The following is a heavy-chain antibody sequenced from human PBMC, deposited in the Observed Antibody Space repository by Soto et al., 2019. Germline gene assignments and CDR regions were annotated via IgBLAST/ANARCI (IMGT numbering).Heavy chain of an antibody. CDR2: ISSSSSYI. CDR1: GFTFSSYS. J-gene: IGHJ6*02. Sequence: PGGALRLSCAASGFTFSSYSMNWVRQAPGKGLEWVSSISSSSSYIYYADSVKGRFTISRDNAKNSLYLQMNSLRAEDTAVYYCARDPGHYYDSSGYPASYGMDVWGQGTTVTVSS. D-gene: IGHD3-22*01. CDR3: ARDPGHYYDSSGYPASYGMDV. V-gene: IGHV3-21*01.